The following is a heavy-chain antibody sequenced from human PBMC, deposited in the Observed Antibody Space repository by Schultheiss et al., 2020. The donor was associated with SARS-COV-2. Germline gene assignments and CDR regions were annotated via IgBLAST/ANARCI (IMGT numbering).Heavy chain of an antibody. CDR2: IKSDGRST. Sequence: GGSLRLSCAASGFTFSSYWMSWVRQAPGKGLVWVSRIKSDGRSTSYADSVKGRFTISRDNSKNTLYLQMNSLRAEDTAVYYCARDTYYDILTGHRAYYYYGMDVWGQGTTVTVSS. CDR3: ARDTYYDILTGHRAYYYYGMDV. D-gene: IGHD3-9*01. J-gene: IGHJ6*02. CDR1: GFTFSSYW. V-gene: IGHV3-74*01.